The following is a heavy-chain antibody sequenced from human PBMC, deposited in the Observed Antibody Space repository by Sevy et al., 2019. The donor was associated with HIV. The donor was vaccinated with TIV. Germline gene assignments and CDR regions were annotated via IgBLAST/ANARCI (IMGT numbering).Heavy chain of an antibody. D-gene: IGHD2-2*01. J-gene: IGHJ4*02. CDR3: ARVGADIVVVPAAIGEFDY. Sequence: GGSLRLSCAASGFTFSDYYMSWIRQAPGKGLEWVSYISSSSSYTNYEDSVKGRFTISRDNAKNSLYLQMNSLRAEDTAVYYCARVGADIVVVPAAIGEFDYWGQGTLVTVSS. V-gene: IGHV3-11*06. CDR1: GFTFSDYY. CDR2: ISSSSSYT.